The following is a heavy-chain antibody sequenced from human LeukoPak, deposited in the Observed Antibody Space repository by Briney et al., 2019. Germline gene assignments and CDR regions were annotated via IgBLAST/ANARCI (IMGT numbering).Heavy chain of an antibody. V-gene: IGHV3-20*04. CDR2: INWNGDST. J-gene: IGHJ6*03. CDR1: GFTFDDYG. Sequence: GGSLRLSCAASGFTFDDYGMSWVRHAPGKGLEWVSGINWNGDSTGYADSVKGRFTISRDNAKNSLYLQMNSLRAEDTALYYCARPSGSYYFYYMDVWGKGTTVTVSS. D-gene: IGHD1-26*01. CDR3: ARPSGSYYFYYMDV.